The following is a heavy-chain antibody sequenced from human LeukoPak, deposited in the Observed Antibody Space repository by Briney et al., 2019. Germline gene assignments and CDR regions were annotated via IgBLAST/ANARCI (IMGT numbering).Heavy chain of an antibody. Sequence: SETLSLTCTVSGGSISSGGYYWSWIRQHPGKGLEWIGYIYYSGSTYYNPSLKSRVTISVDTSKNQFSLKLSSVTAADTAVYYCARAGQLWLSLPDWFDPWGQGTLVTVSS. CDR2: IYYSGST. J-gene: IGHJ5*02. V-gene: IGHV4-31*03. CDR3: ARAGQLWLSLPDWFDP. CDR1: GGSISSGGYY. D-gene: IGHD5-18*01.